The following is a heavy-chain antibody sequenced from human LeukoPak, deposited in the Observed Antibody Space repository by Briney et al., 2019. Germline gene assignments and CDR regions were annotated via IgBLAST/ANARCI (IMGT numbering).Heavy chain of an antibody. Sequence: SETRSLTCTVSGGSISSSSYYWGWIRQPPGKGLEWIGSIYYSGSTYYNPSLKSRVTISVDTSKNQFSLKLSSVTAADTAVYYCARTVIATGTTQWGYYYGMDVWGQGTTVTVSS. CDR1: GGSISSSSYY. CDR2: IYYSGST. J-gene: IGHJ6*02. V-gene: IGHV4-39*07. D-gene: IGHD1-1*01. CDR3: ARTVIATGTTQWGYYYGMDV.